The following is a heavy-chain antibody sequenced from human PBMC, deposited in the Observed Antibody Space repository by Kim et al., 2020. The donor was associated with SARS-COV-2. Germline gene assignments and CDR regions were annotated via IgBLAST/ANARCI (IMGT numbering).Heavy chain of an antibody. D-gene: IGHD3-22*01. V-gene: IGHV3-23*01. Sequence: RFTISRDKSKNTLYLQMNSLRAEDTAVYYCAKEAYDSSGYNYYYYYGMDVWGQGTTVTVSS. CDR3: AKEAYDSSGYNYYYYYGMDV. J-gene: IGHJ6*02.